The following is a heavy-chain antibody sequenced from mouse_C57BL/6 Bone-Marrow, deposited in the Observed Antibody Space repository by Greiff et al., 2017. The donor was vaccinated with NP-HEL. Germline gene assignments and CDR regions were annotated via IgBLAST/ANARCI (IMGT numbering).Heavy chain of an antibody. CDR3: ARSPYYYGSSYDYAMDY. J-gene: IGHJ4*01. Sequence: VQLKQSGPELVKPGASVKISCKASGYAFSSSWMNWVKQRPGKGLEWIGRIYPGDGDTNYNGKFKGKATLTADKSSSTAYMQLSSLTSEDSAVYFGARSPYYYGSSYDYAMDYWGQGTSVTVSA. CDR2: IYPGDGDT. CDR1: GYAFSSSW. D-gene: IGHD1-1*01. V-gene: IGHV1-82*01.